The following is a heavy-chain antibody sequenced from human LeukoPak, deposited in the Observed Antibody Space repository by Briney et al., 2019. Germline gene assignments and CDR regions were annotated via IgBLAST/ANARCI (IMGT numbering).Heavy chain of an antibody. Sequence: QSGGSLRLSCAASGFTFSSYEMNWVRQAPGKGLEWVSYISSSGSTIYYADSVKGRFTISRDNAKNTLYLQMNSLRAEDTAVYYCARGTGGDYVLFFGAYYYMDVWGKGTTVTVSS. CDR1: GFTFSSYE. CDR3: ARGTGGDYVLFFGAYYYMDV. V-gene: IGHV3-48*03. CDR2: ISSSGSTI. J-gene: IGHJ6*03. D-gene: IGHD4-17*01.